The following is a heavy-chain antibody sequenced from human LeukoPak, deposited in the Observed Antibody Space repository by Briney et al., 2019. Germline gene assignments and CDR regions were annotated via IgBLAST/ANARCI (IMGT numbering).Heavy chain of an antibody. Sequence: SVKVSCKASGGTFSSYAISWVRQAPGQGLEWMGRIIPILGIANYAQKIQGRVTITADKSTSTAYMELSSLRSEDTAVYYCARVPPDILTGYGSGIYMDVWGKGTTVTVSS. D-gene: IGHD3-9*01. CDR2: IIPILGIA. CDR3: ARVPPDILTGYGSGIYMDV. CDR1: GGTFSSYA. V-gene: IGHV1-69*04. J-gene: IGHJ6*03.